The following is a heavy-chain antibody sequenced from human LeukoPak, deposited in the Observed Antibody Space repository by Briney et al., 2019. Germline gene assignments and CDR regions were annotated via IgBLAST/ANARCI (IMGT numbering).Heavy chain of an antibody. J-gene: IGHJ4*02. D-gene: IGHD6-13*01. CDR2: TSWNGGSI. Sequence: QSGGSLRLSCAASGFTFDDYTMHWVRQPPGKGLEWVSLTSWNGGSIHYADSVKGRFTVSRDNSKDSLYLHMNSLTTEDTALYYCTKGGSSSWWFFDYWGQGTLVTVSS. V-gene: IGHV3-43*01. CDR1: GFTFDDYT. CDR3: TKGGSSSWWFFDY.